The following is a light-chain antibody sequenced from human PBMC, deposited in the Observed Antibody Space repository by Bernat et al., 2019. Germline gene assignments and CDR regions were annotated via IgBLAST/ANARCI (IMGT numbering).Light chain of an antibody. J-gene: IGKJ4*01. CDR1: QSVSSY. CDR2: DAS. Sequence: EIVLTQSPATLSLSPGERATLSCRASQSVSSYLAWYQQKPGQAPTLLIYDASNRATGIPARFSGSGSGTDFTLTISSLEPEDFAVYYCQQRRVFGGGTKVEIK. V-gene: IGKV3-11*01. CDR3: QQRRV.